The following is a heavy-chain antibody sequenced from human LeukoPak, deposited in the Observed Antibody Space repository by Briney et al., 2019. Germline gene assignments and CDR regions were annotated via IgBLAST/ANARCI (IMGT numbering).Heavy chain of an antibody. Sequence: SETLSLTCTVSGGSISSSSCYWVWIRQPPGQGLEWIGSIYYSGSTDYNPSLKSRVTISVDTSKRQFSLKLSSVTAADTAVYYCARFLYSSSSFDYWGQGTLVTVSS. CDR2: IYYSGST. CDR3: ARFLYSSSSFDY. D-gene: IGHD6-6*01. V-gene: IGHV4-39*01. J-gene: IGHJ4*02. CDR1: GGSISSSSCY.